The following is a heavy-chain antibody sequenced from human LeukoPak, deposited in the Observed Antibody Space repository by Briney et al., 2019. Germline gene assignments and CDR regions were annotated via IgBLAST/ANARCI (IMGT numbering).Heavy chain of an antibody. D-gene: IGHD6-13*01. V-gene: IGHV3-7*01. CDR2: IKQDGSET. J-gene: IGHJ4*02. Sequence: PGGSLRLSCAASGFTFSSYWMSWVRQAPGKGLEWVANIKQDGSETYYVDSVKGRFTISRDNAKNLLYLEMNSLRAEDTALYYCARVDGSNSCPDYWGQGTLVTVSS. CDR3: ARVDGSNSCPDY. CDR1: GFTFSSYW.